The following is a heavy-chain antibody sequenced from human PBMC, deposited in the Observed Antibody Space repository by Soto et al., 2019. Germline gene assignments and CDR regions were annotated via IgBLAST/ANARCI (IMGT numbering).Heavy chain of an antibody. CDR3: ARGRLSGVATIWDYGNWFDP. V-gene: IGHV1-3*01. D-gene: IGHD5-12*01. CDR1: GYSFTDFA. J-gene: IGHJ5*02. CDR2: INADKGDT. Sequence: QAQLVQAGAEVKKPGASVKVSCKASGYSFTDFAMHWVRLASGQRLEWMGWINADKGDTKYSPKFQGRVTITRDTSATTVYMELRSLRSEATAVYYCARGRLSGVATIWDYGNWFDPWGQGSLVTVST.